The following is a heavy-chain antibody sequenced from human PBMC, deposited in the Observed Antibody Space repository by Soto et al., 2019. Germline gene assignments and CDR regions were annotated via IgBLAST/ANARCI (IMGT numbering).Heavy chain of an antibody. CDR1: GGSFSGYD. CDR3: ARERLGNRYYGSGSYSSYYYYGMDV. D-gene: IGHD3-10*01. Sequence: SETLSLTCVVYGGSFSGYDWSWIRQTPGRGREWSGEINHSGSTNYTPSLKSRVTISVDTSKTQFSLKLSSVTAADTAVYYCARERLGNRYYGSGSYSSYYYYGMDVWTQGTTVTVSS. CDR2: INHSGST. J-gene: IGHJ6*02. V-gene: IGHV4-34*01.